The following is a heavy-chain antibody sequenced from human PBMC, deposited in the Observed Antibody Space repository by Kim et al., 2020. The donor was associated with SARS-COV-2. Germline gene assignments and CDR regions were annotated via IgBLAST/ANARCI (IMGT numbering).Heavy chain of an antibody. CDR2: ISYDGSNK. D-gene: IGHD5-18*01. CDR1: GFTFSSYA. Sequence: GGSLRLSCAASGFTFSSYAMHWVRQAPGKGLEWVAVISYDGSNKYYADSVKGRFTISRDNSKNTLYLQMNSLRAEDTAVYYCARDPNRIQLWLWYGDYWGQGTLVTVSS. V-gene: IGHV3-30-3*01. J-gene: IGHJ4*02. CDR3: ARDPNRIQLWLWYGDY.